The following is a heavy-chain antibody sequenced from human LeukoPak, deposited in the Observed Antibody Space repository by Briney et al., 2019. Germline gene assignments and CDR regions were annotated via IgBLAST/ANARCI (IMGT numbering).Heavy chain of an antibody. CDR1: GGSFSGYY. D-gene: IGHD3-10*01. CDR2: INHSGST. CDR3: ARGVRNYYGSGSYYLRAYCFDY. V-gene: IGHV4-34*01. J-gene: IGHJ4*02. Sequence: SETLSLTCAVYGGSFSGYYWSWIRQPPGKGLEWIGEINHSGSTNYNPSLKSQVTISVDTSKNQFSLKLSSVTAADTAVYYCARGVRNYYGSGSYYLRAYCFDYWGQGTLVTVSS.